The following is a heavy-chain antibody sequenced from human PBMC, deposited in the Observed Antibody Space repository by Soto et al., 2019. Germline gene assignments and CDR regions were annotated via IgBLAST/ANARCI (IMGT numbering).Heavy chain of an antibody. V-gene: IGHV3-23*01. CDR2: ISGSDDST. CDR1: GSTFSSYA. D-gene: IGHD6-6*01. Sequence: HPGGSLRLSCAASGSTFSSYAMSWVRQAPGKGLGWVSVISGSDDSTYYADSVKGRFTISRDNSKNTLYLQMNSLRAEDTAVYYCAKRSSSYTFDYWGQGTLVTVSS. CDR3: AKRSSSYTFDY. J-gene: IGHJ4*02.